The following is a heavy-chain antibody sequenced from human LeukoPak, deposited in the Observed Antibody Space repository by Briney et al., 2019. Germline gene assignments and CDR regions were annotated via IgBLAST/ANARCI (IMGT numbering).Heavy chain of an antibody. J-gene: IGHJ4*02. CDR3: AKADSSGWYSGYFDY. Sequence: GGSLRLSCAASGFTFSDYYMSWIRQAPGKGLEWVSYISSSGSTIYYADSVKGRFTISRDNAKNTLYLQMNSLRAEDTAVYYCAKADSSGWYSGYFDYWGQGTLVTVSS. CDR2: ISSSGSTI. V-gene: IGHV3-11*01. CDR1: GFTFSDYY. D-gene: IGHD6-19*01.